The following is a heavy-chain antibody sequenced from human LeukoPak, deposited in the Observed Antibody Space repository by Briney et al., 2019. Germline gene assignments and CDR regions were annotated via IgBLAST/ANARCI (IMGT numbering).Heavy chain of an antibody. CDR3: ARCSGPTTMPLEYYYGMDV. Sequence: GGSQRLSCAASGFTFSSYAMHWARQAPGKGLEWVAVISYDGSNKYYADSVKGRFTISRDNAKNPLYLQMSSLRDEDTAVYYCARCSGPTTMPLEYYYGMDVWGQGTTVTVSS. CDR1: GFTFSSYA. V-gene: IGHV3-30-3*01. D-gene: IGHD5-18*01. CDR2: ISYDGSNK. J-gene: IGHJ6*02.